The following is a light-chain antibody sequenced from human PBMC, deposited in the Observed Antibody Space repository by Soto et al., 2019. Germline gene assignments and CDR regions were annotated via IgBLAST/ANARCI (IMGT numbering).Light chain of an antibody. V-gene: IGKV3-11*01. Sequence: EIVLTQSPVTLSLSPGERATLPCRASQSVTDFLAWYQQKPGQAPRLLIYDASNRETGIPARFSGSGSGTEFTLTISSLQPEDFAVYYCQQRSKWPITFGQGTRLEIK. CDR2: DAS. J-gene: IGKJ5*01. CDR3: QQRSKWPIT. CDR1: QSVTDF.